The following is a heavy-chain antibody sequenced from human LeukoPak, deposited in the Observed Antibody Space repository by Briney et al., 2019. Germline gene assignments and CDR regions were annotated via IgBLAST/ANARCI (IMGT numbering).Heavy chain of an antibody. Sequence: SETLSLTCTVSGGSISSYYWSWIRQPAGKGLEWIGRIYTSGSTNYNPSLKSRVTMSVDTSKNQFSLKLSSVTAADTAVYYCARVSGSSNPYYYYYMDVWGKGTTVTVSS. CDR1: GGSISSYY. D-gene: IGHD6-19*01. CDR2: IYTSGST. V-gene: IGHV4-4*07. J-gene: IGHJ6*03. CDR3: ARVSGSSNPYYYYYMDV.